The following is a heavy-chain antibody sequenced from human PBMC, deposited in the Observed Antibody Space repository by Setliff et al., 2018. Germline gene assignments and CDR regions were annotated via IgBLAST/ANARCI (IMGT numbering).Heavy chain of an antibody. V-gene: IGHV4-34*01. Sequence: SETLSLTCAAYGGTFSDYYWTWIRQPPGKGLEWVGEINHRGSTTYNPSLKSRVTISVDTSKDQFSLKAISMTAADTAVYYCASGRNIAARLLDSWGQGTLVTVSS. CDR1: GGTFSDYY. CDR2: INHRGST. CDR3: ASGRNIAARLLDS. D-gene: IGHD6-6*01. J-gene: IGHJ4*02.